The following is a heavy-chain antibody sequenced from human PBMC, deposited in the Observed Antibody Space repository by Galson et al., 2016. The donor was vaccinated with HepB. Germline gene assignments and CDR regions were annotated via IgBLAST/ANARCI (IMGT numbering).Heavy chain of an antibody. Sequence: SVKVSCKASGYTFTDYYIHWVRQAPGQGLEWMGRVNPKTGGTNSAQKFQGWVTMSRDTSIITAYMELSRLRSDDTAVYYCARSSGSYDQPLDYWGQGTLVTVSP. CDR2: VNPKTGGT. D-gene: IGHD3-22*01. CDR3: ARSSGSYDQPLDY. J-gene: IGHJ4*02. V-gene: IGHV1-2*04. CDR1: GYTFTDYY.